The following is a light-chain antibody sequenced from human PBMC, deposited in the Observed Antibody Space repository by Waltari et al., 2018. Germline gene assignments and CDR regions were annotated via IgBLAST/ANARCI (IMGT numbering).Light chain of an antibody. CDR2: DAS. J-gene: IGKJ1*01. Sequence: EIMLTQFPGTLSLSPGERATLSCRASQSISKYLAWYQQKPGQPPRLLIYDASSRATGIPDRFSGSGSGTDFSLTISRLEPEDFAVYYCQKYGTLPATFGQGTKVEIK. CDR1: QSISKY. CDR3: QKYGTLPAT. V-gene: IGKV3-20*01.